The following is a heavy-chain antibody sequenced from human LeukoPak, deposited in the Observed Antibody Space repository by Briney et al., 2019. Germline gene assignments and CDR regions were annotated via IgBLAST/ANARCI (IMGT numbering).Heavy chain of an antibody. CDR1: GGSISSSSYF. V-gene: IGHV4-39*01. CDR2: IYYSGST. CDR3: AGRIAVADY. D-gene: IGHD6-19*01. J-gene: IGHJ4*02. Sequence: SETLSLTCTVSGGSISSSSYFWAWIRQPPGKGLEWIGSIYYSGSTYYNPSPKSRVTISVDTSKNQFSLKLSSVTAADTAVYYCAGRIAVADYWGQGTLVTVSS.